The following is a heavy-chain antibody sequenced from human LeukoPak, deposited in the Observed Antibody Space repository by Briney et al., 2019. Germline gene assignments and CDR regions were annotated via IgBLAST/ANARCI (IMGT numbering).Heavy chain of an antibody. Sequence: GGSLRLSCAASGFTFSSYWMSWVRQAPGKGLEWVANIKQDGSEKYYVDSVKGRFTISRDNAKNSLYLQMNSRRAEDTAVYYCAIEVVVPAPTLSHFGQNWFDPWGQGTLVTASS. V-gene: IGHV3-7*01. D-gene: IGHD2-2*01. CDR2: IKQDGSEK. CDR1: GFTFSSYW. J-gene: IGHJ5*02. CDR3: AIEVVVPAPTLSHFGQNWFDP.